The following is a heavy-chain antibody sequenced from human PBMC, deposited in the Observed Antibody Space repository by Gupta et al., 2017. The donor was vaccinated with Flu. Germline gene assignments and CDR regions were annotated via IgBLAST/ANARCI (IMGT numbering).Heavy chain of an antibody. CDR1: GFTLSSYD. Sequence: EVQLVEYGGNLLQPGGSLRLSAAAPGFTLSSYDMSWVRQAPGGGLELISFISSSGSTYYGDPVRGRFTISRDNAKNSLYLQMSGLRDEDTAIYYCARGHWDNWGQGTLVTVSS. CDR2: ISSSGST. V-gene: IGHV3-48*03. CDR3: ARGHWDN. J-gene: IGHJ4*02.